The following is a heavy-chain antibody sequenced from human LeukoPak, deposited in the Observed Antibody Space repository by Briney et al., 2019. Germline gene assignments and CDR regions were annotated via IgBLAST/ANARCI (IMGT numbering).Heavy chain of an antibody. CDR3: ARLRTYDYVWGSYDAFGI. V-gene: IGHV4-34*01. D-gene: IGHD3-16*01. Sequence: SETLSLTCAVYGGPFSGYYWSWIRQPPGKGLEWIGEINHSGSTNYNPSLKSRVTISVDTSKNQFSLKLSSVTAADTAVYYCARLRTYDYVWGSYDAFGIWGQGTMVTVSS. CDR1: GGPFSGYY. J-gene: IGHJ3*02. CDR2: INHSGST.